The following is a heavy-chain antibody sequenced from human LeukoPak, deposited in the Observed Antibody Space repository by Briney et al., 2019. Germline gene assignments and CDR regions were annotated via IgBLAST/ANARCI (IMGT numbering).Heavy chain of an antibody. D-gene: IGHD7-27*01. Sequence: SETLSLTCAVSGYSISSGYYWGWIRQPPGKGLEWIGSIYHSGGTYYNPSLKSRVTISVDTSKNQFSLKLSSVTAADTAVYYCARTGDRDYWGQGTLVTVSS. V-gene: IGHV4-38-2*01. J-gene: IGHJ4*02. CDR2: IYHSGGT. CDR3: ARTGDRDY. CDR1: GYSISSGYY.